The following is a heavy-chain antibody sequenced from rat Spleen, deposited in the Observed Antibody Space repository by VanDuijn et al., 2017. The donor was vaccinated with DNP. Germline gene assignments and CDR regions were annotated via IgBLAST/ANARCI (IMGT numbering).Heavy chain of an antibody. CDR1: GFTLSDYY. CDR2: IPFDCGNT. D-gene: IGHD1-4*01. Sequence: EVQLVESGGDLVQPGRSLKLSCTASGFTLSDYYTAWVRPAPTMGLEWVAYIPFDCGNTYYKDSVKGRFTISRDNVKNTLYLQMNSLRSEDMATYYCARHVLPLRVWDYWGQGVMVTVSS. V-gene: IGHV5-22*01. J-gene: IGHJ2*01. CDR3: ARHVLPLRVWDY.